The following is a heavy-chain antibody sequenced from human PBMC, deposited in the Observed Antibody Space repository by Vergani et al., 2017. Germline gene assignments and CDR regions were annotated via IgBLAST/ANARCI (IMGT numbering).Heavy chain of an antibody. V-gene: IGHV4-39*07. Sequence: QVQLQESGPGLVKPSGTLSLTCAVSGGSISSSYYWGWIRQPPGKGLEWIGSISYSGSTYYNPSLKSRVTISVDTSKNQFSLKLSCVTAADTAVYYCARVGANISGRDYWGQGTLVTVSS. CDR1: GGSISSSYY. CDR2: ISYSGST. CDR3: ARVGANISGRDY. D-gene: IGHD6-19*01. J-gene: IGHJ4*02.